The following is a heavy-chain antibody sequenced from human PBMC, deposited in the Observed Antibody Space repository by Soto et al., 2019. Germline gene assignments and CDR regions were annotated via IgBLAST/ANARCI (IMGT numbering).Heavy chain of an antibody. Sequence: SGPTLVNPTQTLTLTCTFSGFSLGTSEMCVSWIRQPPGKALEWLALINWDDDKYYNTSLKTRLTISKDASKNQVVLTMTNMDPVDTATYYCARNTYSRTYSFDYWGQGTLVTVSS. CDR1: GFSLGTSEMC. CDR2: INWDDDK. V-gene: IGHV2-70*01. CDR3: ARNTYSRTYSFDY. J-gene: IGHJ4*02. D-gene: IGHD2-2*01.